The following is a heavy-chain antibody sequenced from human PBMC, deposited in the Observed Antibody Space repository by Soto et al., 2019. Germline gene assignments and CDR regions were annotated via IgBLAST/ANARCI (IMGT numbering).Heavy chain of an antibody. J-gene: IGHJ4*02. Sequence: QVQLVESGGGVVQPGRSLRLSCAASGFTFSSYAMHWVRQAPGKGLEWVAFISYDVSNKYYADSVKGRFTISRDNSKNTLFLQLNSLRPDDTAVYYCARDREYSLDYRGQGTLVTVSS. CDR1: GFTFSSYA. CDR2: ISYDVSNK. V-gene: IGHV3-30-3*01. CDR3: ARDREYSLDY. D-gene: IGHD5-18*01.